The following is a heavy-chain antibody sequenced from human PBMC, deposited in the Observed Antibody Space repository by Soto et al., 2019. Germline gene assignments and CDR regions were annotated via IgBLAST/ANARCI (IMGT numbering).Heavy chain of an antibody. Sequence: PGGSLRLSCAASGFTFSSYAMHWVRQAPGKGLEWVAVISYDGSNKYYADSVKGRFTISRDNSKNTLYLQMNSLRAEDTAVYYCARGAGRYFDWLPRGDFANWFDPWGQGTLVTVSS. D-gene: IGHD3-9*01. V-gene: IGHV3-30-3*01. CDR2: ISYDGSNK. CDR3: ARGAGRYFDWLPRGDFANWFDP. CDR1: GFTFSSYA. J-gene: IGHJ5*02.